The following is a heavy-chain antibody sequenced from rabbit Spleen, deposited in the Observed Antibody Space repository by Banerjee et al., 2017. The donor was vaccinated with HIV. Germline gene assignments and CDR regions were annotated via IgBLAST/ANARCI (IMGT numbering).Heavy chain of an antibody. CDR3: ARGGGL. V-gene: IGHV1S47*01. CDR1: GFDFNSYG. Sequence: QEQLVESGGGLVQPEGSLTLSCKASGFDFNSYGVSWVRQVPGKGLEWIGYIDPVFGITYYANWVNGRFTISSHNAQNTLFLQLNSLTAADTATYFCARGGGLWGPGTLVTVS. CDR2: IDPVFGIT. J-gene: IGHJ4*01.